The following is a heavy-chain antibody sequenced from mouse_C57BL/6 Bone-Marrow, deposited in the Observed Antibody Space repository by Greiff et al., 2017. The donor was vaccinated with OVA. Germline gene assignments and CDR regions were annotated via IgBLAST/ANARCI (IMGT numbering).Heavy chain of an antibody. D-gene: IGHD3-2*02. CDR1: GYTFTSYW. J-gene: IGHJ3*01. Sequence: VQLQQPGAELVMPGASVKLSCKASGYTFTSYWMHWVKQRPGQGLEWIGEIDPSDSYTNYNQKFKGKSTLTVDKSSSTAYMQLSSLTSEDSAVYYRARIDSSGRVAYWGQGTLVTVSA. V-gene: IGHV1-69*01. CDR3: ARIDSSGRVAY. CDR2: IDPSDSYT.